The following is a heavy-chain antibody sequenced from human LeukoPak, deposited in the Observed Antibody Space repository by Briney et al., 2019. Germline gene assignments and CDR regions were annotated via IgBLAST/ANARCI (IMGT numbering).Heavy chain of an antibody. CDR1: GFTFSSYA. D-gene: IGHD3-3*01. CDR3: ARVGKFLEWLPHSDY. Sequence: GGSLRLSCAASGFTFSSYAMHWVRQAPGKGLEYVSAISSNGGSTYYANSVKGRFTISRDNSKNTLYLQMGSLRAEDMAVYYCARVGKFLEWLPHSDYWGQGTLVTVSS. J-gene: IGHJ4*02. V-gene: IGHV3-64*01. CDR2: ISSNGGST.